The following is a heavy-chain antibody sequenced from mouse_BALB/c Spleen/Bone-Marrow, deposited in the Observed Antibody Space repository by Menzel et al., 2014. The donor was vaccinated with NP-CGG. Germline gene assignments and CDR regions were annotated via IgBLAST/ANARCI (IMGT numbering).Heavy chain of an antibody. CDR2: IRNKANGYTT. CDR3: ARDKGRVFFDY. J-gene: IGHJ2*01. Sequence: EVMLVESGGGLVQPGGSLRLSCATSGFTFTDYYMNWVRQPPGKALEWLGFIRNKANGYTTEYSASVKGRFPISRDNSQNILYLQMDTLRAEDSATYYCARDKGRVFFDYWGQGTTLTVSS. V-gene: IGHV7-3*02. CDR1: GFTFTDYY.